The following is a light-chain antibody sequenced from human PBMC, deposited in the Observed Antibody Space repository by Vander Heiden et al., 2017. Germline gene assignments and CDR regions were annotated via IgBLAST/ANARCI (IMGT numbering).Light chain of an antibody. Sequence: SALTQPAPVSWSPGQSITISCTGTSSDIGGYNYVSWYQRHPGKAPKLMIFDVTNRPSGISNRFSASKSGNTASLTISGLQDEDEADYYCASFTSRNTRVFGGGTKLTVL. V-gene: IGLV2-14*03. CDR1: SSDIGGYNY. CDR2: DVT. CDR3: ASFTSRNTRV. J-gene: IGLJ2*01.